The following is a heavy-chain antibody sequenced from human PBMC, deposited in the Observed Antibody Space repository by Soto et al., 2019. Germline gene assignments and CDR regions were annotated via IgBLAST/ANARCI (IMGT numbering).Heavy chain of an antibody. D-gene: IGHD5-12*01. V-gene: IGHV3-48*01. CDR1: GFTFSTYS. CDR2: ISTSTTI. J-gene: IGHJ4*02. Sequence: PGGSLRLSCAASGFTFSTYSMNWVRQAPGKGLEWVSCISTSTTIYYADSVKGRFTISRDNAKNSLYLQMNSLRAEDTAVYYCASGMATRVSSFDYWGQGT. CDR3: ASGMATRVSSFDY.